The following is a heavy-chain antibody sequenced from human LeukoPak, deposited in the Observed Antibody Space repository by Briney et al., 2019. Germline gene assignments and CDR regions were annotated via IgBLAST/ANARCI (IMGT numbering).Heavy chain of an antibody. Sequence: GASVKVSCKASGYTFTGYYMHWVRQAPGKGLEWMGGFDPEDGETIYAQKFQGRLTMTGDMSTSTVYMELSSLRSEDTAVYYCTRTLGAVADSRYWFDPWGQGTLVTVSS. V-gene: IGHV1-24*01. CDR3: TRTLGAVADSRYWFDP. CDR1: GYTFTGYY. D-gene: IGHD3-16*01. CDR2: FDPEDGET. J-gene: IGHJ5*02.